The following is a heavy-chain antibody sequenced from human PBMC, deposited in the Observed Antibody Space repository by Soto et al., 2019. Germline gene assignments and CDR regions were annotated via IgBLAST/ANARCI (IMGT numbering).Heavy chain of an antibody. CDR3: ARAPVGYCSSTSCYNSRWFDP. V-gene: IGHV1-46*01. D-gene: IGHD2-2*02. J-gene: IGHJ5*02. CDR1: GYTFTSYY. Sequence: GASVKVSCKASGYTFTSYYMHWVRQAPGQGLEWMGIINPSGGSTSYAQKFQGRVTMTRDTSTSTVYMELSSLRSEDTAVYYCARAPVGYCSSTSCYNSRWFDPWGQGTLVTVSS. CDR2: INPSGGST.